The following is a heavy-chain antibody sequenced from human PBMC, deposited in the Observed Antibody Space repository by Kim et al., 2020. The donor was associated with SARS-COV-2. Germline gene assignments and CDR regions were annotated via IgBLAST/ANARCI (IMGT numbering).Heavy chain of an antibody. CDR1: GYTFTSYG. CDR2: ISAYNGNT. D-gene: IGHD2-15*01. CDR3: SRDVVRYCSGGSWYYYYYYGMDV. Sequence: ASVKVSCKASGYTFTSYGISWVRQAPGQGLEWMGWISAYNGNTNYAQKFQGRVTMTTDTATSTAYMELRSLRSDDTAVYYCSRDVVRYCSGGSWYYYYYYGMDVWGQGTTVTVSS. V-gene: IGHV1-18*01. J-gene: IGHJ6*02.